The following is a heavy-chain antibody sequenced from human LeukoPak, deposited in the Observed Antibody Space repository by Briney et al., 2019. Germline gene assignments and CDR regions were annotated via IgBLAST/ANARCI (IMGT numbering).Heavy chain of an antibody. CDR3: ARDKSSSSAGYYMDV. CDR1: GDSISSHY. D-gene: IGHD6-6*01. Sequence: PSETLSLTCTVSGDSISSHYWSWIRQPPGKGLEWIGYIHNSGITNYNPSLKSRVTMSVDTSKSHFSLHPSSVTAVDTAVYYCARDKSSSSAGYYMDVWGKGTTVTVSS. V-gene: IGHV4-59*11. CDR2: IHNSGIT. J-gene: IGHJ6*03.